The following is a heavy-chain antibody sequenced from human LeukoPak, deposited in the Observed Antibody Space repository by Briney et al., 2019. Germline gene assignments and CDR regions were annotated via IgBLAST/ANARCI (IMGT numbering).Heavy chain of an antibody. Sequence: PGGSLRLSCAASGFTFNNAWMSWVRQAPGKGLEWVSIISGGGGTTYYADSVKGRFTISRDNSKNTLYLQMNSLRAEDTAVYFCAKDLRVLMLYDGDYWGQGTLVTVSS. V-gene: IGHV3-23*01. J-gene: IGHJ4*02. CDR2: ISGGGGTT. CDR3: AKDLRVLMLYDGDY. D-gene: IGHD2-8*01. CDR1: GFTFNNAW.